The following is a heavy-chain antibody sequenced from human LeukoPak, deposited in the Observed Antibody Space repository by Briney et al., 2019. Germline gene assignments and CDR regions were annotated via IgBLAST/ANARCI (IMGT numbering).Heavy chain of an antibody. CDR2: INPSGDTT. Sequence: ASVKVSCKASGYILTTYYMHWVRQAPGQGLEWMGIINPSGDTTRYAQRFQGRVTMTRDMSTNTLYMELSRLRSDDTAVYYCARSLQDYDILTGYYASYYFDYWGQGTLVTVSS. V-gene: IGHV1-46*01. J-gene: IGHJ4*02. CDR1: GYILTTYY. D-gene: IGHD3-9*01. CDR3: ARSLQDYDILTGYYASYYFDY.